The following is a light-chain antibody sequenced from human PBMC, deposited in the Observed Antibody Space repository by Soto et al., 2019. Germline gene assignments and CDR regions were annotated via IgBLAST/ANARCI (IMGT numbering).Light chain of an antibody. CDR2: DAS. Sequence: EIVLTHSPATLSLSPWEIATLSCRASQSINRHLAWYRQKPGQAPRLLIYDASNRATGIPARFSGSGSGTDFTLTISSLEPEDFGVYYCQQRSNWPPVTFGGGTKVDIK. CDR3: QQRSNWPPVT. CDR1: QSINRH. J-gene: IGKJ4*01. V-gene: IGKV3-11*01.